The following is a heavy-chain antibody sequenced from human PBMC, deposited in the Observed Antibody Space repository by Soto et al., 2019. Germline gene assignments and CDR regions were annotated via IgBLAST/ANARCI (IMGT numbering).Heavy chain of an antibody. CDR3: AGGREYSRTFDP. V-gene: IGHV1-8*01. J-gene: IGHJ5*02. D-gene: IGHD6-6*01. Sequence: QVQLVQSGAEVKKPGASVKVSCKASGYSFISYDINWVRQATGQGLEWMGWMNPNSGNTSYAQKFQGRVTMTRNTSISTAYMELSSLRSEDTAVYHGAGGREYSRTFDPWGQGTLVTVSS. CDR2: MNPNSGNT. CDR1: GYSFISYD.